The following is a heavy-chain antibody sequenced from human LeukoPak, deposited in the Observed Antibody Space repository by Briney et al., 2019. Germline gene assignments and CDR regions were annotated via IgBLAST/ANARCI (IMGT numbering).Heavy chain of an antibody. Sequence: SETLSLTCTVSGGSISSYYWSWIRQPPGKGLEWIGYIYYSGSTNYNPSLKSRVTISVDTSKSQFSLKLSSVTAADTAVYYCARHTAGSGIAARPDYWGQGTLVTVSS. CDR1: GGSISSYY. J-gene: IGHJ4*02. V-gene: IGHV4-59*08. CDR3: ARHTAGSGIAARPDY. CDR2: IYYSGST. D-gene: IGHD6-6*01.